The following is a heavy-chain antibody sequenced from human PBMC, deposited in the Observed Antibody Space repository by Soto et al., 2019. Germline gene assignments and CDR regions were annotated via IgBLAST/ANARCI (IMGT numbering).Heavy chain of an antibody. CDR2: IYYSGST. Sequence: SETLSLTCTVSGGSVSSGSYYWSWIRQPPGKGLEWIGYIYYSGSTNYNPSLKSRVTISVDTSKNQFSLKLSSVTAADTAVYYCARAHLLGLYWFDPWGQGTLVTVSS. CDR3: ARAHLLGLYWFDP. D-gene: IGHD3-16*01. CDR1: GGSVSSGSYY. J-gene: IGHJ5*02. V-gene: IGHV4-61*01.